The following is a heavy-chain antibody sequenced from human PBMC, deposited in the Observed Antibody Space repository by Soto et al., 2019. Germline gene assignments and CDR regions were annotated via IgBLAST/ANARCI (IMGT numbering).Heavy chain of an antibody. CDR3: ARGGYYDSSGSRNYHYYGMDA. D-gene: IGHD3-22*01. CDR2: TSPSDDNT. V-gene: IGHV1-18*01. J-gene: IGHJ6*02. Sequence: QVQLVQSGTEVKKPGASVKVSCKASGYTFNSYGISWVRQAPGQGLEWMGWTSPSDDNTNYAQNPQGRVTMTTDTSTRTAYMELRSLRSDDTAVYYCARGGYYDSSGSRNYHYYGMDAWGQGTTVTVS. CDR1: GYTFNSYG.